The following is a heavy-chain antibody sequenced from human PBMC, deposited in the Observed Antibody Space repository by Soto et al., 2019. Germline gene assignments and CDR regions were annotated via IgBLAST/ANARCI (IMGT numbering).Heavy chain of an antibody. CDR2: IWYDGSNK. V-gene: IGHV3-33*01. J-gene: IGHJ4*02. CDR1: GFTFSSYG. Sequence: PGGSLRLSCAASGFTFSSYGMHWVRQAPGKGLEWVAVIWYDGSNKYYADSVKGRFTISRDNSKNTLYLQMNSLRAEDTAVYYCARGIFPVSHFDYWGQGTLVTVSS. D-gene: IGHD3-3*01. CDR3: ARGIFPVSHFDY.